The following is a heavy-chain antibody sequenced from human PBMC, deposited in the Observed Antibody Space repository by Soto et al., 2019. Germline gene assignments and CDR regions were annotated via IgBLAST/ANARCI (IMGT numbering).Heavy chain of an antibody. CDR2: INHSGST. J-gene: IGHJ6*02. CDR3: ARVSREQYTYYYYGMDV. V-gene: IGHV4-34*01. Sequence: SETLSLTCAVYGGSFSGYYWSWIRQPPGKGLEWIGEINHSGSTNYNPSLKSRVTISVDTSKNQFSLKLSSVTAADTAVYYCARVSREQYTYYYYGMDVWGQGTTVTAP. D-gene: IGHD4-4*01. CDR1: GGSFSGYY.